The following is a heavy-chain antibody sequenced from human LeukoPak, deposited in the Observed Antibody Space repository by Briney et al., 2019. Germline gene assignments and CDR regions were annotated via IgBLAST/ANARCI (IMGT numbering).Heavy chain of an antibody. CDR1: GFTFSNYG. CDR3: AKDRLQQLVRSIYYFDY. D-gene: IGHD6-13*01. J-gene: IGHJ4*02. V-gene: IGHV3-30*02. Sequence: GGSLRLSCAASGFTFSNYGVHWVRQAPGKGLEWVAFIRYDGSNKYYADSVKGRFTISRDNSKNTLYLQMNSLRAEDTAVYYCAKDRLQQLVRSIYYFDYWGQGTLVTVSS. CDR2: IRYDGSNK.